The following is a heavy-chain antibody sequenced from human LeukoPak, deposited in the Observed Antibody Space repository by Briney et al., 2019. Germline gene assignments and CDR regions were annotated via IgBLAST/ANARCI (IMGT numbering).Heavy chain of an antibody. D-gene: IGHD3-22*01. V-gene: IGHV5-51*01. CDR2: IYPGDSDT. J-gene: IGHJ4*02. CDR1: GYRFTNYW. Sequence: GESLKIPCKGSGYRFTNYWIGWVRQMPGKGLELMGSIYPGDSDTRYSPSFQGQVTISADKSITTAYLQWSSLKASDTAIYYCSRQGVYYSDSSAFYYWGQGTQVTVSS. CDR3: SRQGVYYSDSSAFYY.